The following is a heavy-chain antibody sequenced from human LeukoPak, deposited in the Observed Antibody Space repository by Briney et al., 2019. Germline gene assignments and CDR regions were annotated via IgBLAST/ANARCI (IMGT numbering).Heavy chain of an antibody. J-gene: IGHJ4*02. D-gene: IGHD5-12*01. CDR1: GFTFSSYA. CDR2: ISYDGSNK. V-gene: IGHV3-30-3*02. Sequence: GGSLRLSCAASGFTFSSYAMHWVRQAPGKGLEWVAVISYDGSNKYYADSVKGRFTVSRDNSKNTLYLQMNSLRAEDTAVYYCAAPITGGLDYWGQGTLVTVSS. CDR3: AAPITGGLDY.